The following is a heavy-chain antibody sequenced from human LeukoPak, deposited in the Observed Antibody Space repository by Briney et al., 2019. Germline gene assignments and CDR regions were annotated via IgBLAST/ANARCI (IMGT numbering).Heavy chain of an antibody. Sequence: PSETLSLTCTVSGGSISSYYWSWIRQPPGKGLEWIGEINHSGSTNYNPSLKSRVTISVDTSKNQFSLKLSSVTAADTAVYYCARPSPTIFGYSYYYYYMDVWGKGTTVTVSS. CDR2: INHSGST. CDR3: ARPSPTIFGYSYYYYYMDV. J-gene: IGHJ6*03. CDR1: GGSISSYY. V-gene: IGHV4-34*01. D-gene: IGHD3-3*01.